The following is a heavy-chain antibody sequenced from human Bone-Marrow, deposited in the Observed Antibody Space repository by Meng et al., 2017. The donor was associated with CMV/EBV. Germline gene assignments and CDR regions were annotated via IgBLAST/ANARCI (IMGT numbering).Heavy chain of an antibody. Sequence: SGFTFSSYSMNWVRQAPGKGLEWVSSISSSSSYIYYADSVKGRFTISRDNAKNSLYLQMNSLRAEDTAVYYCARDICSGGSCYIFDPWGQGTLVTVSS. D-gene: IGHD2-15*01. CDR2: ISSSSSYI. V-gene: IGHV3-21*01. CDR3: ARDICSGGSCYIFDP. J-gene: IGHJ5*02. CDR1: GFTFSSYS.